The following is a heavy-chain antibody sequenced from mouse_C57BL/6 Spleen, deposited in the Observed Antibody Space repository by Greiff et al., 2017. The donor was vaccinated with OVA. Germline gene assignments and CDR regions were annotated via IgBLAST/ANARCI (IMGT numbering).Heavy chain of an antibody. D-gene: IGHD1-1*01. V-gene: IGHV7-3*01. CDR2: IRNKANGYTT. Sequence: EVHLVESGGGLVQPGGSLSLSCAASGFTFTDYYMSWVRQPPGKALEWLGFIRNKANGYTTEYSASVKGRFTISRDNSQSILYLQMNALRAEDSATYYCARGEYYYVSSYGYWGQGTTLTVSS. CDR3: ARGEYYYVSSYGY. J-gene: IGHJ2*01. CDR1: GFTFTDYY.